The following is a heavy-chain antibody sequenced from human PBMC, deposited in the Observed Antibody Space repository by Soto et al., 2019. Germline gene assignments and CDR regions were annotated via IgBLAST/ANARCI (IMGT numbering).Heavy chain of an antibody. J-gene: IGHJ2*01. CDR2: ISGSGGST. D-gene: IGHD2-15*01. Sequence: EVQLLESGGGLVQPGGSLRLSCVASGFTFSSYAVSWVRQAPGKGLEWVSAISGSGGSTYYADSVKGRFTISRDNSKNTVFLQVNSLRAEDTAIYYCARDGRIRRPDWYFDLWGRGTLVTVSS. CDR3: ARDGRIRRPDWYFDL. V-gene: IGHV3-23*01. CDR1: GFTFSSYA.